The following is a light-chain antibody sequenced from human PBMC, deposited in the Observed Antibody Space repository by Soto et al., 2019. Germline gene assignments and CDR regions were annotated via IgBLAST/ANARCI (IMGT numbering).Light chain of an antibody. J-gene: IGKJ5*01. CDR1: QDVNIW. CDR3: QQANTFPSIT. CDR2: AAS. Sequence: DIQLTQSPSYVSASVGDRVSITCRASQDVNIWLAWYQQKPGKAPRLLIYAASSLQSGVPSRFSGSGSGTDFTLTISSLQPEDFATYYCQQANTFPSITFGQGTRLDI. V-gene: IGKV1D-12*01.